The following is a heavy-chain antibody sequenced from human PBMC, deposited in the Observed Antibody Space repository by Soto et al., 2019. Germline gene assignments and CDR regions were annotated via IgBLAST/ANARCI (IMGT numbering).Heavy chain of an antibody. J-gene: IGHJ5*02. V-gene: IGHV1-2*02. Sequence: ASVKVSCKASGYTFTGYYMHWVRQAPGQGLEWMGWINPNSGGTNYAQKFQGRVTMTRDTSISTAYMELSRLRSDDTAVYYCARGVLGGIGAAGTFYWFDPWGQGTLVTVSS. CDR2: INPNSGGT. D-gene: IGHD6-13*01. CDR1: GYTFTGYY. CDR3: ARGVLGGIGAAGTFYWFDP.